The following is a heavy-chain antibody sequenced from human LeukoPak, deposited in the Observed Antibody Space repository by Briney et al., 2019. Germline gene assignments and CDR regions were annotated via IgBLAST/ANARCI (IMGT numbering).Heavy chain of an antibody. J-gene: IGHJ4*02. CDR1: GGSISTYY. V-gene: IGHV4-59*01. Sequence: SETLSLTCTVPGGSISTYYWIWIRQPPGKGLEWIGYIYYSGGTNYNPSLKSRVTISVDTSKNQFSLKLSSVTAADTAVYYCARAGRGYTYGIDFWGQGTLVPVSS. CDR2: IYYSGGT. D-gene: IGHD5-18*01. CDR3: ARAGRGYTYGIDF.